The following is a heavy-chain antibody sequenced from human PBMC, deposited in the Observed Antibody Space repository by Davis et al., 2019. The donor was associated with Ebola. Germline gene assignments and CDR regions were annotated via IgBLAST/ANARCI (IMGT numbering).Heavy chain of an antibody. CDR2: IIPILGIA. D-gene: IGHD2-15*01. J-gene: IGHJ6*02. Sequence: SVKVSCKASGGTFSSYAISWVRQAPGQGLEWMGGIIPILGIANYGQKFQGRVTITADKSTSTAYMELSSLRSEDTAVYYCARTVVVVAATQYYYYYGMDVWGQGTTVTVSS. CDR1: GGTFSSYA. V-gene: IGHV1-69*10. CDR3: ARTVVVVAATQYYYYYGMDV.